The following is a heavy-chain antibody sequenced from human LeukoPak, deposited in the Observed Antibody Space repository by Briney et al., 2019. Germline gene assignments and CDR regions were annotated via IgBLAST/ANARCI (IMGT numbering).Heavy chain of an antibody. D-gene: IGHD4-17*01. Sequence: PETLSLTCAVSGGSFSGHYWSWIRQPPGMGLEWIGEINHSGSTNYSPSLKSRVTISVDTSKNQFSLQPSSVTAADTAVYYCATRPYGDYPFDIWGQGTMVTVSS. CDR2: INHSGST. CDR1: GGSFSGHY. J-gene: IGHJ3*02. V-gene: IGHV4-34*01. CDR3: ATRPYGDYPFDI.